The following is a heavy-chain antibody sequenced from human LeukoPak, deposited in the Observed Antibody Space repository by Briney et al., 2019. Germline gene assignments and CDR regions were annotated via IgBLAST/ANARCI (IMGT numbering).Heavy chain of an antibody. Sequence: GGSLRLSCAASGFTFSSDWMHWVRHAPGKGLVWVSRINGDGTSTNYADSVKGRFTISSDNAKNTLYLQMNSLRAEDTAVYYCARMQISGVPGNWDFGGQGPLATVS. D-gene: IGHD6-19*01. CDR2: INGDGTST. V-gene: IGHV3-74*01. J-gene: IGHJ4*02. CDR1: GFTFSSDW. CDR3: ARMQISGVPGNWDF.